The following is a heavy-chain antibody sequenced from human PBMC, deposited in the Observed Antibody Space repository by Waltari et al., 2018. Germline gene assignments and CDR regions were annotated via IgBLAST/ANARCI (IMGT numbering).Heavy chain of an antibody. CDR1: GFTFSSYS. CDR2: ISSSGSYI. Sequence: EVQLVESGGGLVKPGGSLRLSCAASGFTFSSYSMNWVRQAPGKGLEWVSSISSSGSYIYYADSVRGRFTISRDNAKNSLYLQMNSLRAEDTAVYCCARDGMVVAGTNYWGQGTLVTVSS. D-gene: IGHD6-19*01. V-gene: IGHV3-21*01. CDR3: ARDGMVVAGTNY. J-gene: IGHJ4*02.